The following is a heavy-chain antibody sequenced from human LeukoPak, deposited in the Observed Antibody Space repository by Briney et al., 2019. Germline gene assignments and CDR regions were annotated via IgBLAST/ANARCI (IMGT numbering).Heavy chain of an antibody. CDR2: INPTSGGT. CDR1: GYTFTGHY. J-gene: IGHJ3*02. CDR3: ARCSTPHWIFDAFDI. Sequence: ASVKVSCKASGYTFTGHYIHWVRQAPGQGPEWMGWINPTSGGTNYAQKFQGRVTMTRDTSISTAYMELSGLRSDDTAVYYCARCSTPHWIFDAFDIWGQGTIVTVSS. D-gene: IGHD1-1*01. V-gene: IGHV1-2*02.